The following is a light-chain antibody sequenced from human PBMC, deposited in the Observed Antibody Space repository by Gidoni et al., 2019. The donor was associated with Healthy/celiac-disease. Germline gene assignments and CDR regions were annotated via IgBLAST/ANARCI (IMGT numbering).Light chain of an antibody. V-gene: IGLV1-40*01. CDR1: SSNIGAGYD. Sequence: QSVLPQPPSVSGAPGQRVPISCTGSSSNIGAGYDVHWYQQLPGTAPKLLIYGNSTRPSGVPYRFSGSKSVTSASLAITGLQAEDEADYYCQSYDSSLSGVVFGGGTKLTVL. CDR3: QSYDSSLSGVV. J-gene: IGLJ2*01. CDR2: GNS.